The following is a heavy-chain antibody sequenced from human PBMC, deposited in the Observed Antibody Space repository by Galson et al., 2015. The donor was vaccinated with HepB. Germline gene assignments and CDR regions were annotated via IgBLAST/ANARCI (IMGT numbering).Heavy chain of an antibody. J-gene: IGHJ4*02. D-gene: IGHD6-19*01. Sequence: SLRLSCAASGLTVSSNYMTWVRQAPGKGLKWVSVIYSAHTTYYADSVKGRFTISRDNSKNTLYLQMNSLRAEDTAVYYCARAVAGVFDYWGQGTLVTVSS. CDR2: IYSAHTT. V-gene: IGHV3-53*01. CDR1: GLTVSSNY. CDR3: ARAVAGVFDY.